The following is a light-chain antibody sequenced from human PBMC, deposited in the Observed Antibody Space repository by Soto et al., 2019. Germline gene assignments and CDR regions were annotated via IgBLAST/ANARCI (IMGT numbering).Light chain of an antibody. CDR2: GAS. CDR1: QSVGSRF. Sequence: EIVLTQSPGTLSLSPGEGATLSCRASQSVGSRFLAWYQQKPGQAPRLLMYGASNRATGIPDRFSGTGSGTDFTLTISRLEPEDFAVYYCQQYGSSPYTFGLGTKVDIK. J-gene: IGKJ2*01. V-gene: IGKV3-20*01. CDR3: QQYGSSPYT.